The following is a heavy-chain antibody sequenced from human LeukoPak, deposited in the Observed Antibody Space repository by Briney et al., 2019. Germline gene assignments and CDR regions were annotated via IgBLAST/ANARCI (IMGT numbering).Heavy chain of an antibody. CDR3: ARLQKRDSRDY. Sequence: GGSLRLSCAASGFTFSTYTMSWVRQAPGKGLEWVANIKEDGSEKYHVDSVKGRFTVSRDNTKNSLYLQMNSLRAEDTAVYYCARLQKRDSRDYWGQGTLVTVSS. CDR1: GFTFSTYT. J-gene: IGHJ4*02. CDR2: IKEDGSEK. V-gene: IGHV3-7*02. D-gene: IGHD5-24*01.